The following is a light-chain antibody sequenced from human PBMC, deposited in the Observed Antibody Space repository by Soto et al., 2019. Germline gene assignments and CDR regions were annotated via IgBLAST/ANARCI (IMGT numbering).Light chain of an antibody. V-gene: IGKV4-1*01. Sequence: DIVMTPSPDSLAVSLGERATINCKSSQSVLYSSNNKNYLAWYQQRPGQPPKLLIYWASTRESGVPDRFSGSGSGTDFTLTITSLQAEDVAVYYCKQYESTPPTFGQGTKLEIK. CDR2: WAS. J-gene: IGKJ2*01. CDR1: QSVLYSSNNKNY. CDR3: KQYESTPPT.